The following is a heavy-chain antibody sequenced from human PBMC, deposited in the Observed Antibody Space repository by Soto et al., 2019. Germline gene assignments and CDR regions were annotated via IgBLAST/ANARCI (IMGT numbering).Heavy chain of an antibody. D-gene: IGHD3-3*01. CDR3: ARHHSRITIFGVAAPQDLRNWFDP. V-gene: IGHV5-51*01. CDR2: IYPGDSDT. Sequence: PXESLKVSWQCSGNSFTSYWSGWVLQMPGKGLEWMGIIYPGDSDTRYSPSFQGQVTISADKSISTAYLQWSSLKASDTAMYYCARHHSRITIFGVAAPQDLRNWFDPWGQGTLVTVSS. J-gene: IGHJ5*02. CDR1: GNSFTSYW.